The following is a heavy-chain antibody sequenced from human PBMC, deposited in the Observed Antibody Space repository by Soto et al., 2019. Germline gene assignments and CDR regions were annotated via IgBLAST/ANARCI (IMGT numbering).Heavy chain of an antibody. CDR2: IIPIFGTA. Sequence: GASVKVSCKASGGTFSSFAVSGVRQAPGQGLGWMGGIIPIFGTANYAQKFQGRVAITADKSTNTAYMDLSSLRSEDTAVYYLSTGELVDIVAVPATPGGYYGMDVWGQGTTVTVSS. V-gene: IGHV1-69*06. J-gene: IGHJ6*02. D-gene: IGHD2-2*01. CDR1: GGTFSSFA. CDR3: STGELVDIVAVPATPGGYYGMDV.